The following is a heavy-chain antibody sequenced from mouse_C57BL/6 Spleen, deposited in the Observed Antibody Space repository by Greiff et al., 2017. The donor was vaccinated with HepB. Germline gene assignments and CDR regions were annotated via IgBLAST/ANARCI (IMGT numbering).Heavy chain of an antibody. D-gene: IGHD1-1*01. CDR2: INPGSGGT. V-gene: IGHV1-54*01. Sequence: VKLQESGAELVRPGTSVKVSCKASGYAFTNYLIEWVKQRPGQGLEWIGVINPGSGGTNYNEKFKGKATLTADKSSSTAYMQLSSLTSEDSAVYFCARVYGSSAWFAYWGQGTLVTVSA. CDR3: ARVYGSSAWFAY. J-gene: IGHJ3*01. CDR1: GYAFTNYL.